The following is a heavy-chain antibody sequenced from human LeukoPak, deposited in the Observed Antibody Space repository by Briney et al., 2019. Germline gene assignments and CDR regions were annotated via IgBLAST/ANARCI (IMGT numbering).Heavy chain of an antibody. CDR2: IYTTGST. CDR3: ARAPTSSTSSSSPLDI. D-gene: IGHD2-2*01. J-gene: IGHJ3*02. Sequence: PSQTLSPTCTVSGGSITTGSYYWIWIRQPAGKGLEWIGRIYTTGSTDYNPSLKSRVTMSVDTSKNQFSLKLTSVTVADTALYYCARAPTSSTSSSSPLDIWGQRTMVTVSS. V-gene: IGHV4-61*02. CDR1: GGSITTGSYY.